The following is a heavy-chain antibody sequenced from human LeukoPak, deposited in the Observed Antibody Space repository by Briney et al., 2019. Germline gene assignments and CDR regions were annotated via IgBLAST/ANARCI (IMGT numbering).Heavy chain of an antibody. V-gene: IGHV1-18*01. Sequence: ASVKVSCTASGYTFTSYGISWVRQSPGQALECRGWISAYNGNTNYAQKLQGRVTMTTDTSTSTAYMALRSLRPDDTAVYFCARASWILGGFDYWGQGTLVTVSS. CDR1: GYTFTSYG. D-gene: IGHD3-16*01. CDR3: ARASWILGGFDY. CDR2: ISAYNGNT. J-gene: IGHJ4*02.